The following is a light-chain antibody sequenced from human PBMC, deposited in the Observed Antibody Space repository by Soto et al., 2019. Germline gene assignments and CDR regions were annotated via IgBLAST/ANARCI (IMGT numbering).Light chain of an antibody. CDR2: DVS. V-gene: IGLV2-14*01. Sequence: QSVLPQPASVSGSPGQSITISCTGTGSDVGGYNYVSWYQQHPGKAPKLMIYDVSNRPSGVSNRFSGSKSGNTASLTISGLQAEDEADYYCSSYTSSSTLYVFGTGTKVTVL. CDR3: SSYTSSSTLYV. J-gene: IGLJ1*01. CDR1: GSDVGGYNY.